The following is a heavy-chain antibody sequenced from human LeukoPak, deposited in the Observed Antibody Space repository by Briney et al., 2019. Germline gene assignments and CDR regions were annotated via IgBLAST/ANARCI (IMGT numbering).Heavy chain of an antibody. CDR3: ARGSTVGATESLGFDY. CDR2: INPNSGDS. J-gene: IGHJ4*02. V-gene: IGHV1-2*02. CDR1: GYTFTGYY. D-gene: IGHD1-26*01. Sequence: GASVKHSCTASGYTFTGYYIHWVRQAPGQGLEWMGWINPNSGDSHYAQMFQGRVTMTRDTSISTAYMELSRLRSDDTAVYYCARGSTVGATESLGFDYWGQGTPVTVSS.